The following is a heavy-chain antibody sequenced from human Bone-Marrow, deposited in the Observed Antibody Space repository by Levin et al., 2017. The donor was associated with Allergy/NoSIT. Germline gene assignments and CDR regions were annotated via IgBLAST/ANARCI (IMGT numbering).Heavy chain of an antibody. V-gene: IGHV3-11*01. CDR2: ISSSGSTI. CDR3: ARVCRYSSSWYRCVYFDL. CDR1: GFTFSDYY. Sequence: PGGSLRLSCAASGFTFSDYYMSWIRQAPGKGLEWVSYISSSGSTIYYADSVKGRFTISRDNAKNSLYLKMNSLRAEDTAVYYCARVCRYSSSWYRCVYFDLWGRGTLVTVSS. D-gene: IGHD6-13*01. J-gene: IGHJ2*01.